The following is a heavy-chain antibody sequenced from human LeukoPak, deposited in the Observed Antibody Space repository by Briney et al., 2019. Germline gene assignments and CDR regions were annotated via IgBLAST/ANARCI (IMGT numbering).Heavy chain of an antibody. CDR3: ARAGGLNYYGGYSEFGY. D-gene: IGHD4-23*01. V-gene: IGHV4-39*07. CDR1: GGSISSTSYY. CDR2: VYFSGST. Sequence: KASETLSLTCTVSGGSISSTSYYWGWIRQPPGKGLEWIGSVYFSGSTYYNPSLKSRVTISLGTSKSQFSLQLRSVTAADTAVYYCARAGGLNYYGGYSEFGYWGQGTLVTVSS. J-gene: IGHJ4*02.